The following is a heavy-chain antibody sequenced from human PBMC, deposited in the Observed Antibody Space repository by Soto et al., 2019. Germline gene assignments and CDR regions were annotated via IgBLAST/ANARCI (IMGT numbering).Heavy chain of an antibody. D-gene: IGHD4-17*01. J-gene: IGHJ5*02. CDR2: IYHSGST. Sequence: PSETLSLTCAVSGGSISSGGYSWSWIRQPPGKGLEWIGYIYHSGSTYYNPSLKSRVTISVDRSKNQFSLKLSSVTAADTAVYYCARGYPSNTQYGCFDPWGQGTLVTVSS. CDR1: GGSISSGGYS. V-gene: IGHV4-30-2*01. CDR3: ARGYPSNTQYGCFDP.